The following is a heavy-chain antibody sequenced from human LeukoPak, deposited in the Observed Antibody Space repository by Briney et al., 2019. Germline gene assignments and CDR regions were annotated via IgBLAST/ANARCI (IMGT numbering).Heavy chain of an antibody. Sequence: ASVKVSCKASGYTFTSYGISWVRQAPGQGLEWMGWISAYNGNTNYAQKLQGRVTVTTDTSTSTAYMELRSLRSDDTAVYYCARDAWAYCSSTSCYAGYYYYYMDVWGKGTTVTISS. J-gene: IGHJ6*03. CDR3: ARDAWAYCSSTSCYAGYYYYYMDV. CDR2: ISAYNGNT. V-gene: IGHV1-18*01. CDR1: GYTFTSYG. D-gene: IGHD2-2*01.